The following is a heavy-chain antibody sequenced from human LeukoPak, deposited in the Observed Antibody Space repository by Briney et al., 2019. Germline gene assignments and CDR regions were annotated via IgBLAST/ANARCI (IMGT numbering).Heavy chain of an antibody. CDR3: ANLRAAGSDY. J-gene: IGHJ4*02. D-gene: IGHD2-2*01. Sequence: GGSLRLSCAASGFTYSSYAMHWVRQAPGKGLEWVSAISGSGGSTYYADSVKGRFTISRDNSKNTLYLQMNSLRAEDTAVYYCANLRAAGSDYWGQGTLVTVSS. CDR1: GFTYSSYA. CDR2: ISGSGGST. V-gene: IGHV3-23*01.